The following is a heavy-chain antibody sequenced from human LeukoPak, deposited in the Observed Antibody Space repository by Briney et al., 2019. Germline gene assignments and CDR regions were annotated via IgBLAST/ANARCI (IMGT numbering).Heavy chain of an antibody. V-gene: IGHV1-2*06. D-gene: IGHD1-26*01. CDR3: ARESYSGSYYVVLDY. CDR1: GYTFTGYY. J-gene: IGHJ4*02. Sequence: ASVKVSCKASGYTFTGYYMHWVRQAPGQGLEWMGRINPNSGGTNYAQKFQGRVTMTRDTSISTAYMELSRLRSDDTAVSYCARESYSGSYYVVLDYWGQGTLVTVSS. CDR2: INPNSGGT.